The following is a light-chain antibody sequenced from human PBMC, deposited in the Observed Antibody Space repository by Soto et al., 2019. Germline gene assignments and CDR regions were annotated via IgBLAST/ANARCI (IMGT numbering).Light chain of an antibody. CDR2: GAS. J-gene: IGKJ3*01. CDR3: QQYVSKTT. Sequence: DIVLTQSPGTLSLSPGETATLSCRASQSLAGNYLAWYQQKPGQAPRLLISGASSRATGIPDRFSGSGSGTNFTLTISGLEPEDFEVYYCQQYVSKTTFGPGTKVDIK. V-gene: IGKV3-20*01. CDR1: QSLAGNY.